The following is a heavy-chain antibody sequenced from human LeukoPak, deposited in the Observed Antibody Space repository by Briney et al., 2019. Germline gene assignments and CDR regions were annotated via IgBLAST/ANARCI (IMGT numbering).Heavy chain of an antibody. CDR2: ISAYNGNT. CDR1: VYTFTSYG. CDR3: ARYCSGGSCLDY. D-gene: IGHD2-15*01. Sequence: ASVKVSCKASVYTFTSYGISWVRQAPGQGLEWMGWISAYNGNTNYAQKLQGRVTMTTDTSTSTAYMELRSLRSDDTAVYYCARYCSGGSCLDYWGQGTLVTVSS. V-gene: IGHV1-18*01. J-gene: IGHJ4*02.